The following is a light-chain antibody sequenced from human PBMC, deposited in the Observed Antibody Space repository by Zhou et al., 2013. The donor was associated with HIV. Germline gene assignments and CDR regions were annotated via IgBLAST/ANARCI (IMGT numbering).Light chain of an antibody. CDR2: GAS. J-gene: IGKJ4*01. CDR3: QQYGSSLVT. CDR1: QGVSSSY. V-gene: IGKV3-20*01. Sequence: IVLTQSPDTLSLSPGEGATLSCRASQGVSSSYLAWYQHQPGQAPRLLIYGASSRATGIPDRFSGSGSGADFTLTISRLEPEDFALYFCQQYGSSLVTFGGGTEGG.